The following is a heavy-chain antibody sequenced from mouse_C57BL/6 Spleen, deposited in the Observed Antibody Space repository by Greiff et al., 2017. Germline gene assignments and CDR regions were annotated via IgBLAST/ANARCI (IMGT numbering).Heavy chain of an antibody. D-gene: IGHD2-4*01. CDR3: ARDYLGRCFAV. V-gene: IGHV1-18*01. J-gene: IGHJ1*03. CDR2: INTNNGGT. CDR1: GYTFTDYN. Sequence: VQLKESGPELVKPGASVKIPCKASGYTFTDYNMDWVKQSPGKSLEWIGDINTNNGGTIYNQKFNGKATLTIDKSSSTAYMELRSLTSEYTAVYCCARDYLGRCFAVGGTGTTVTVSA.